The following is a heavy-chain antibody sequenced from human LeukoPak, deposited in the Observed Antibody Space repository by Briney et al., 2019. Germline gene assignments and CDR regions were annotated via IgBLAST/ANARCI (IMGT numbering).Heavy chain of an antibody. CDR2: IMASGVNT. V-gene: IGHV3-23*01. CDR3: ARQPAGYSYGAGAFDI. J-gene: IGHJ3*02. Sequence: PGGSLRLSCTISGFGSKNYAMRWVRLAPGKGLEWVSIIMASGVNTYYAQSVKGRFSTATDNSKNTLYLQMNSLRAEDTAVYCCARQPAGYSYGAGAFDIWGQGTMVTVSS. CDR1: GFGSKNYA. D-gene: IGHD5-18*01.